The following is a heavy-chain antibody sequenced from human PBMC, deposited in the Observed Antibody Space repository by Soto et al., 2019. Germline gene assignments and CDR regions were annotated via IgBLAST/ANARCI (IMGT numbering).Heavy chain of an antibody. Sequence: GGSLRLSCAASGFTFSSYGMHWVRPAPGKGLEWEAVISYDGSNKSYADSVKGRFTISRDNSKTTLYLQMNSLRAEDTAVYYCAKDARYSSSWYFDYWGQGTLVTVSS. CDR1: GFTFSSYG. J-gene: IGHJ4*02. CDR2: ISYDGSNK. V-gene: IGHV3-30*18. D-gene: IGHD6-13*01. CDR3: AKDARYSSSWYFDY.